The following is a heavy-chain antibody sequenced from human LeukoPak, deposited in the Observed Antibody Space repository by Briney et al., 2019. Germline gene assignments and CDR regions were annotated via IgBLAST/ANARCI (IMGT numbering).Heavy chain of an antibody. CDR3: ANSGAGSFDY. V-gene: IGHV3-23*01. CDR1: GFTFSNYA. Sequence: PGGSLRLSCAASGFTFSNYAMSWVRQAQGKGLEWVSGISASGGSTYYAGSVKGRFTISRDNSKNTLYLQMNSLRAEDTAVYYCANSGAGSFDYWGQGTLVTVSS. J-gene: IGHJ4*02. CDR2: ISASGGST. D-gene: IGHD3-10*01.